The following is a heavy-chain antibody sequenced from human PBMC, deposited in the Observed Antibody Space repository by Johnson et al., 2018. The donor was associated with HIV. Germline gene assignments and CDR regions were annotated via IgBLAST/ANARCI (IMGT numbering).Heavy chain of an antibody. J-gene: IGHJ3*02. Sequence: QVQLVESGGGLVKPGRSLRLSCAASGFTFSDYYMSWIRQAPGKGLEWVSYISSSGNTIYYADSVKGRFTISRDNAKNSLYLQINSLRVEDTAVYYCARDESGYEEGFDAFDIWGQGTMVTVSS. D-gene: IGHD5-12*01. V-gene: IGHV3-11*04. CDR2: ISSSGNTI. CDR3: ARDESGYEEGFDAFDI. CDR1: GFTFSDYY.